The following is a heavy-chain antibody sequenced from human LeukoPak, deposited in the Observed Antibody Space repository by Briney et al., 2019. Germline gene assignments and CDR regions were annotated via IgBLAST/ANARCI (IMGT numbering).Heavy chain of an antibody. J-gene: IGHJ3*02. D-gene: IGHD1-1*01. CDR3: TRLATLIDAFDI. CDR1: GYTFTGYY. Sequence: ASVKVSCKASGYTFTGYYMHWVRQAPGQGLEWMGWIDPNSGGTTYAQKFQGRVTMTRDTSISTAYMELSRLRSDDTAVYYCTRLATLIDAFDIWGQGIMVTVSS. V-gene: IGHV1-2*02. CDR2: IDPNSGGT.